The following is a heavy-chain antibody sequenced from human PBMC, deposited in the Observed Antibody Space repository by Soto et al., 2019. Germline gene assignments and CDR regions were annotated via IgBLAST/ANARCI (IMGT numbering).Heavy chain of an antibody. J-gene: IGHJ4*02. CDR2: IYYSVSN. V-gene: IGHV4-39*01. Sequence: PSETLSLTCTVSGGSISSSSYYWGWIRPPPGKGLEWIGSIYYSVSNYYNPSLKSRVTISVDTSKNQFSLKRSSVTAADTAVYYCARHRGKDSSSSWKYWGQGTLVTVSS. CDR3: ARHRGKDSSSSWKY. D-gene: IGHD6-13*01. CDR1: GGSISSSSYY.